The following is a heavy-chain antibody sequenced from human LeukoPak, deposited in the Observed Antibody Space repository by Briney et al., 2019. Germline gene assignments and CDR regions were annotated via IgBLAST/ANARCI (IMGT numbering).Heavy chain of an antibody. J-gene: IGHJ4*02. CDR2: ISGSGGST. Sequence: GGSLRLSCAASGFTFSIYAMSWVRQAPGKGLEWVSAISGSGGSTYYADSVKGRFTISRDNSKNTLYLQMNSLRAEDTAVYYCAKGQGAGRYNWNAERYYFDYWGQGTLVTVSS. D-gene: IGHD1-1*01. V-gene: IGHV3-23*01. CDR1: GFTFSIYA. CDR3: AKGQGAGRYNWNAERYYFDY.